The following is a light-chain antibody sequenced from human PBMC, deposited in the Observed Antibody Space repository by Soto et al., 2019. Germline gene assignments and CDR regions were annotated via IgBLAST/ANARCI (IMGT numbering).Light chain of an antibody. Sequence: DIQMTQSPSTPSASVGDRVTITCRASQSISYWLAWYQQKPGKAPNLLIYKASSLESGVPSRFSGSGSGTELTLTISSLQPDDFATYYCQQYNNYWTFGQGTKVEIK. J-gene: IGKJ1*01. CDR2: KAS. CDR3: QQYNNYWT. CDR1: QSISYW. V-gene: IGKV1-5*03.